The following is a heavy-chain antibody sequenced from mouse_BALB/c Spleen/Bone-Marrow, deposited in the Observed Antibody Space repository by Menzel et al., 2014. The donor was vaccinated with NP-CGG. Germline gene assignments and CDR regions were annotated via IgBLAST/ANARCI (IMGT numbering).Heavy chain of an antibody. Sequence: QVQLKESGAELVRPGVSVKISCKGSGYTFTDYAMHWVKQSHAKSLEWIGVISTYYGDASYNQKFKGKATMTVDKSSSTAYMELARLTSEDSAIYYCARSGKVRNAMDYGGQGTSVTVSS. CDR3: ARSGKVRNAMDY. CDR1: GYTFTDYA. V-gene: IGHV1S137*01. CDR2: ISTYYGDA. D-gene: IGHD2-14*01. J-gene: IGHJ4*01.